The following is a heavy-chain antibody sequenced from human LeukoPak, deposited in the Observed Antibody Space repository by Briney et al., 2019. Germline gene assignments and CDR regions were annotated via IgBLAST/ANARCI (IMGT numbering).Heavy chain of an antibody. V-gene: IGHV1-46*01. J-gene: IGHJ1*01. Sequence: GASVKVSCKSSGDTLTSYYINWVRQAPGQGLEWMGIFNSFGGSASYAQKFQGRVTLTRDTSASTVYMELSSLRSEDTAVYYCARGGPAYPKYLPDAEYFHNWGQGTLVTVSS. CDR3: ARGGPAYPKYLPDAEYFHN. CDR2: FNSFGGSA. CDR1: GDTLTSYY. D-gene: IGHD2/OR15-2a*01.